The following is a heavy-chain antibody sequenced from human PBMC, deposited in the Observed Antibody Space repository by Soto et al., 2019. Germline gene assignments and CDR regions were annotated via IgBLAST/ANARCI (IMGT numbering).Heavy chain of an antibody. Sequence: AGGSLRLSCAASGFTFSSYAMHWVRQAPGKGLEWVAVISYDGSNKYYADSVKGRFTISRDNSKNTLYLQMNSLRAEDTAVYYCARDGLCAFDIWGQGTMVTVSS. J-gene: IGHJ3*02. CDR1: GFTFSSYA. V-gene: IGHV3-30-3*01. CDR2: ISYDGSNK. CDR3: ARDGLCAFDI.